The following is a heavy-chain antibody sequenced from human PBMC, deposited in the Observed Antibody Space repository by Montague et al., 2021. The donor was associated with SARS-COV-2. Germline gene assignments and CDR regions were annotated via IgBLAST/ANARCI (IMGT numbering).Heavy chain of an antibody. Sequence: SLSLSCAASGFTFSSYWMSWVRQTPGKGLEWVANIKPDGGEKHYVDSVKGRFTISRDNAKNSLNLQMDSLRAEDTALYYCARDSRIVGATGDMDVWGQGAPVIVSS. CDR2: IKPDGGEK. D-gene: IGHD1-26*01. V-gene: IGHV3-7*03. CDR3: ARDSRIVGATGDMDV. J-gene: IGHJ6*02. CDR1: GFTFSSYW.